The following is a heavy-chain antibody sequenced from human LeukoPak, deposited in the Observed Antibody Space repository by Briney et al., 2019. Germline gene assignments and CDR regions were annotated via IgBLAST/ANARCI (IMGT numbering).Heavy chain of an antibody. Sequence: PSETLSLTCAVYGGSFSGYYWSWIRQPPGKGLEWIGEINHSGSTNYNPSLKSRVTISVDTSKNQFSLKLSSVTAADMAVYYCARDEIGTTMTYYYGMDVRGKGTTVTVSS. V-gene: IGHV4-34*01. CDR1: GGSFSGYY. J-gene: IGHJ6*04. CDR3: ARDEIGTTMTYYYGMDV. D-gene: IGHD1-1*01. CDR2: INHSGST.